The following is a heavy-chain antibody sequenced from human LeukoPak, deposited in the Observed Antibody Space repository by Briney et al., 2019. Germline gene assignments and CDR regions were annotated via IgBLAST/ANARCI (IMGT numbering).Heavy chain of an antibody. CDR1: GFTFSNYA. D-gene: IGHD3-10*01. J-gene: IGHJ4*02. CDR3: AKDRKYYYSSFDY. V-gene: IGHV3-30*18. CDR2: ISYDGTNK. Sequence: GGSLRLSCAASGFTFSNYAMHWVRQAPGKGLERVAVISYDGTNKYYGDSVKGRFTISRDNSKNTLYLQMNSLRAEDTAVYYCAKDRKYYYSSFDYWGQGTLVTVSS.